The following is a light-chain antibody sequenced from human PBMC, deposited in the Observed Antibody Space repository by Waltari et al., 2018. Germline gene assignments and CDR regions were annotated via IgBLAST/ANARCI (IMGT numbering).Light chain of an antibody. CDR3: QQYGSSPRT. CDR1: QSVSSNY. CDR2: GAS. V-gene: IGKV3-20*01. J-gene: IGKJ1*01. Sequence: IVLTQSPGTLSLSPGERATLSCRATQSVSSNYLAWYQQKPGQAPRPLIYGASSRATGIPDRFSGSGSGTDFTVTISRLEPEESAVYYWQQYGSSPRTFGQGTKVEIK.